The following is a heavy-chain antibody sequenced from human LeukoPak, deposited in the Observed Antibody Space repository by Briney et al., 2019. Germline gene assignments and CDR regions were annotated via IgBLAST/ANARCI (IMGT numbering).Heavy chain of an antibody. CDR3: ARRQSSSWSHFDY. Sequence: SSETLSLTCTVSGGSTSSSRHYWGWIRQPPGKGLEWIGCIYYSGSTYYNPSLKSRVTISVDTSRNQFSLKLSSVTAADTAVYYCARRQSSSWSHFDYWGQGALVTVSS. V-gene: IGHV4-39*01. CDR1: GGSTSSSRHY. D-gene: IGHD6-13*01. J-gene: IGHJ4*02. CDR2: IYYSGST.